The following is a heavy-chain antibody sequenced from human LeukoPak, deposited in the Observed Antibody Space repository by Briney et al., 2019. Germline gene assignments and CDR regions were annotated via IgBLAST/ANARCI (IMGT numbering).Heavy chain of an antibody. V-gene: IGHV4-34*01. J-gene: IGHJ4*02. CDR1: GGSISSYY. D-gene: IGHD3-3*01. CDR3: ARGLKGITIFGVVIQVGYFDY. Sequence: SETLSLTCTVSGGSISSYYWSWIRQPPGKGLEWIGEINHSGSTNYNPSLKSRVTISVDTSKNQFSLKLSSVTAADTAVYYCARGLKGITIFGVVIQVGYFDYWGQGTLVTVSS. CDR2: INHSGST.